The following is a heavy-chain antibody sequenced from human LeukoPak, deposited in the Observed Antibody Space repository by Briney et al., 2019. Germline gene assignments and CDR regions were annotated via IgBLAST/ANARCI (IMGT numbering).Heavy chain of an antibody. J-gene: IGHJ4*02. CDR3: ARHASRSSYSDY. CDR2: IYPGDSDT. D-gene: IGHD6-13*01. V-gene: IGHV5-51*01. CDR1: GYSFNTYG. Sequence: GESLKISCKGSGYSFNTYGIGWVRQMPGKGLEWMGIIYPGDSDTRYSPSFQGQVTISADKSISTAYLQWSSLKASDTAMYYCARHASRSSYSDYWGQGTLVTVSS.